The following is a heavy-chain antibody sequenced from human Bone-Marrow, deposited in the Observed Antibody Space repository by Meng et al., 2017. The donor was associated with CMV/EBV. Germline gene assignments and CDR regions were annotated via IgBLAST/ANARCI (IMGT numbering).Heavy chain of an antibody. J-gene: IGHJ6*02. Sequence: GESLKISCKASGYTFTSYGISWVRQAPGQGLEWMGWISAYNGNTNYAQKLQGRVTMTTDTSTSTAYMELRSLRSDDTAVYYCARSDLNYDFWSGYYNRYYGMDVWGQGTTVTVSS. D-gene: IGHD3-3*01. CDR1: GYTFTSYG. CDR3: ARSDLNYDFWSGYYNRYYGMDV. V-gene: IGHV1-18*01. CDR2: ISAYNGNT.